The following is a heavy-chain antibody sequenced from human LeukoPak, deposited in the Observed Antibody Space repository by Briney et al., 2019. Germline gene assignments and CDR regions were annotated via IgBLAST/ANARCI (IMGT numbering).Heavy chain of an antibody. CDR3: ARRLTRYDCFDP. V-gene: IGHV6-1*01. CDR1: GDSVSSNSVT. CDR2: TYYRSTWYN. D-gene: IGHD1-1*01. Sequence: SQTLSLTCAISGDSVSSNSVTWNWIRQSPSRGLEWLGRTYYRSTWYNDYAVSVRGRITVNPDTSKNQFSLHQNSVTPEDTAVYYCARRLTRYDCFDPWGQGILVTVSS. J-gene: IGHJ5*02.